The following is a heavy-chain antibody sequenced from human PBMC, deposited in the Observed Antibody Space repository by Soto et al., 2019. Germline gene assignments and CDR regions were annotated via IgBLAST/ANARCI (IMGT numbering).Heavy chain of an antibody. CDR2: ISSSSSYI. Sequence: GGSLRLSCAASGFTFSSYSMNWVRQAPGKGLEWVSSISSSSSYIYYADSVKGRFTISRDNAKNSLYLQMNSLRAEDTAVYYCARDLLIPEYCSSTSCYAGVDWFDPWGQGTLVTVSS. D-gene: IGHD2-2*01. V-gene: IGHV3-21*01. J-gene: IGHJ5*02. CDR3: ARDLLIPEYCSSTSCYAGVDWFDP. CDR1: GFTFSSYS.